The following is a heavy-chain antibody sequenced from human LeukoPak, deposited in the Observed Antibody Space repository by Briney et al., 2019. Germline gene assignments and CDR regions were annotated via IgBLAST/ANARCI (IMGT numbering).Heavy chain of an antibody. CDR1: GGSISSSSYY. J-gene: IGHJ3*02. D-gene: IGHD2-21*02. V-gene: IGHV4-39*07. CDR2: IYYSGST. CDR3: AGAHCGGDCYSGRAFDI. Sequence: SETLPLTCTVSGGSISSSSYYWGWIRQPPGKGLKWIGSIYYSGSTYYNPSLKSRVTISVDKSKNQFSLKLSSVTAADTAVYYCAGAHCGGDCYSGRAFDIWGQGTMVTVSS.